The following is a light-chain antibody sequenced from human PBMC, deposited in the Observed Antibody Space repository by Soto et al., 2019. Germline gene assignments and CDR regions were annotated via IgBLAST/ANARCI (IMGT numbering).Light chain of an antibody. V-gene: IGKV1-5*03. CDR2: KAS. CDR3: QQYNGYSRT. CDR1: QSVDGW. Sequence: DLQMTQSPSTLSASVGDRVTITCRASQSVDGWLAWYQQKPGRAPRLLIYKASSLETGVPSRFSGSGSGTEFTLTISSLQPDDFATYYCQQYNGYSRTFGQGTKVEIK. J-gene: IGKJ1*01.